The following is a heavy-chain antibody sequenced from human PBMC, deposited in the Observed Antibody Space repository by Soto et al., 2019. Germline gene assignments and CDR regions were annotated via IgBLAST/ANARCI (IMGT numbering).Heavy chain of an antibody. Sequence: EVQLVESGGGLVQPGGSLRLSCAASGFTFSSYWMHWVRQAPGKGLVWVSRINSDGSSTSYADSVKGRFTISRDNAKNTLYLQMNSLRAEDTAVYYCAREIGIAAATDAFDIWGQGTMVTVSS. V-gene: IGHV3-74*01. CDR3: AREIGIAAATDAFDI. CDR2: INSDGSST. D-gene: IGHD6-13*01. CDR1: GFTFSSYW. J-gene: IGHJ3*02.